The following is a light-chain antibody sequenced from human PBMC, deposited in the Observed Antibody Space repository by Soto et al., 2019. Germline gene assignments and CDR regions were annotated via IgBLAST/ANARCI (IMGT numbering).Light chain of an antibody. CDR1: QSVSSN. V-gene: IGKV3-15*01. Sequence: EIVMTQSPATLSVSPGEKATHSCRASQSVSSNLAWYQQKPGQAPRLLIYGASTRATDIPARFSGSGSGTEVTLTISSLQSEDFAIYYCQQYDNWPWTFGPGTKVEIK. J-gene: IGKJ1*01. CDR3: QQYDNWPWT. CDR2: GAS.